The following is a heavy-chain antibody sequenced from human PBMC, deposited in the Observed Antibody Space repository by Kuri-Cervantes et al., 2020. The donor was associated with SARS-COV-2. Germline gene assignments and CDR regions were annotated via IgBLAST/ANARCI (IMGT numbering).Heavy chain of an antibody. CDR1: GFTFSSYA. CDR3: ARLEGGYYYYYGMDV. V-gene: IGHV3-30-3*01. D-gene: IGHD1-1*01. J-gene: IGHJ6*02. Sequence: GGSLRLSCAASGFTFSSYAMHWVRQAPGKGLEWVAVISYDGSNKYYADSVKGRFTISRDNSKNTLYLQMNSLRAEDTAVYYCARLEGGYYYYYGMDVWGQGTTVTVSS. CDR2: ISYDGSNK.